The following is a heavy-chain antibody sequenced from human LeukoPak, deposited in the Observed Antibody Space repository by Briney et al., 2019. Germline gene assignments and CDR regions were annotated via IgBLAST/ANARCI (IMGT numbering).Heavy chain of an antibody. CDR1: RGTFSSYA. CDR2: IIPIFGTA. CDR3: ARAGIAAAGTLDY. D-gene: IGHD6-13*01. J-gene: IGHJ4*02. V-gene: IGHV1-69*13. Sequence: GASVKVSCKASRGTFSSYAISWVRQAPGQRLEWMGGIIPIFGTANYAQKFQGRVTITADESTSTAYMELSSLRSEDTAVYYCARAGIAAAGTLDYWGQGTLVTVSS.